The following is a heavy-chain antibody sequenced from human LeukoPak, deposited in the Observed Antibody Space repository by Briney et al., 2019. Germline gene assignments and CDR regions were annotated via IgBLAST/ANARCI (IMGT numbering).Heavy chain of an antibody. J-gene: IGHJ5*02. CDR2: ISAYNGNT. V-gene: IGHV1-18*01. CDR1: GYTFTSYG. CDR3: ARVGDYDILTGYYMGEISWFDP. D-gene: IGHD3-9*01. Sequence: ASVKVSCKASGYTFTSYGISWVRQAPGQGLEWMGWISAYNGNTNYAQKLQGRVTMTTDTSTSTAYMELRSLRSDDTDVYYCARVGDYDILTGYYMGEISWFDPWGQGTLVTVSS.